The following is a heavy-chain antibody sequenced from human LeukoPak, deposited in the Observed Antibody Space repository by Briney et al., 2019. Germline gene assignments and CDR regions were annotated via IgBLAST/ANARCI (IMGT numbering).Heavy chain of an antibody. J-gene: IGHJ5*02. V-gene: IGHV4-59*01. CDR1: GGSISSYY. CDR2: IYYSGST. D-gene: IGHD6-13*01. Sequence: SETLSLXCTVSGGSISSYYWSWIRQPPGKGLEWIGYIYYSGSTNYNPSLKSRVTISVDTSKNQFSLKLSSVTAADTAVYYCARVGSSWRNWFDPWGQGTLVTVSS. CDR3: ARVGSSWRNWFDP.